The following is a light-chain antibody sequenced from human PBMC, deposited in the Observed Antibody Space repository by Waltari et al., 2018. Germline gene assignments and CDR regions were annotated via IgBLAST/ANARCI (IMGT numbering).Light chain of an antibody. CDR3: EQGYVTPRT. CDR1: QSLLHSDGKTY. V-gene: IGKV2-29*01. J-gene: IGKJ2*01. Sequence: DIVMTQTPLSLSVTPAQPAAISCKSSQSLLHSDGKTYLFWYLQKPGQSPQLLIYEVSSRFSGVPDRFSGSGLGTDFTLKISGLQAEDFATYYCEQGYVTPRTFGQGTKLEI. CDR2: EVS.